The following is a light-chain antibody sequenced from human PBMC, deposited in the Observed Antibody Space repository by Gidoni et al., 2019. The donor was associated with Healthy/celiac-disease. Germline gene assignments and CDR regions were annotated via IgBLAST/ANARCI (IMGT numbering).Light chain of an antibody. CDR3: QKYNSAPWT. J-gene: IGKJ1*01. CDR1: QGISNY. Sequence: DIQMTQSPSSLPASVGDRVTITCRASQGISNYLAWYQQKPGKVPKLLIYAASTLQSGVPSRFSGSGSGTDFTLTISSLQPEDVATYYCQKYNSAPWTFXQXTKVXIK. V-gene: IGKV1-27*01. CDR2: AAS.